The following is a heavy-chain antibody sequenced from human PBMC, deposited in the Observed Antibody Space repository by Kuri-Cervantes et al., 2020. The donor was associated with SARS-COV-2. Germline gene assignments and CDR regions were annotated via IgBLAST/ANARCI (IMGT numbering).Heavy chain of an antibody. V-gene: IGHV3-20*04. CDR2: INWNGGST. J-gene: IGHJ6*03. CDR3: ARTGANWDYYMDV. Sequence: GESLKISCAASGFTFDDYGMNWVRQAPGKGLEWVSGINWNGGSTYYADSVKGRFTISRDNSKNTLYLQMNSLRAEDTAVYYCARTGANWDYYMDVWGKGTTVTVSS. D-gene: IGHD7-27*01. CDR1: GFTFDDYG.